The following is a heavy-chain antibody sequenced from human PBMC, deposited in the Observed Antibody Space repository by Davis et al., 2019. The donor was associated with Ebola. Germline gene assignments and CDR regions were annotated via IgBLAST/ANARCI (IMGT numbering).Heavy chain of an antibody. CDR3: AKGANYGAPFDY. D-gene: IGHD4/OR15-4a*01. CDR2: ISGTAVTT. Sequence: GESLKISCAASGFTFTSYAMNWVRQVPGKGLECVSFISGTAVTTYYADSVKGRFTISRDNSKNTLYLQMNSLRAEDTAVYYCAKGANYGAPFDYWGKGTLVTVSS. V-gene: IGHV3-23*01. J-gene: IGHJ4*02. CDR1: GFTFTSYA.